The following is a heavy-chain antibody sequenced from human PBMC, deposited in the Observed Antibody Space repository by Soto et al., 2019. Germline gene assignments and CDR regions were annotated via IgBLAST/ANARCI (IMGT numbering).Heavy chain of an antibody. D-gene: IGHD6-13*01. CDR2: ISAYNGNT. J-gene: IGHJ5*02. CDR1: GYTFTSYG. V-gene: IGHV1-18*01. Sequence: ASVKVSCKASGYTFTSYGISWVRQAPGQGLEWMGWISAYNGNTNYAQKLQGRVTMTTDTSTSTAYMELRSLRSDDTAVYYCARELGQQLVGWFDPWGQGTPVTVSS. CDR3: ARELGQQLVGWFDP.